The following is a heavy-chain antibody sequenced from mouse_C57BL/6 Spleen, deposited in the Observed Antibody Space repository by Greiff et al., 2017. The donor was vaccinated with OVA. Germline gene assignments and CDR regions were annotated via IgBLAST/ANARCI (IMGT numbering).Heavy chain of an antibody. V-gene: IGHV1-9*01. CDR2: ILPGSGST. D-gene: IGHD2-4*01. CDR3: ARGEAYDYDVGWYFDV. J-gene: IGHJ1*03. Sequence: VQLQQSGAELMKPGASVKLSCKATGYTFPGYWIEWVKQRPGHGLEWIGEILPGSGSTNYNEKFKGKATFTADTSSNTAYMQLSSLTTEDSAIYYCARGEAYDYDVGWYFDVWGTGTTVTVSS. CDR1: GYTFPGYW.